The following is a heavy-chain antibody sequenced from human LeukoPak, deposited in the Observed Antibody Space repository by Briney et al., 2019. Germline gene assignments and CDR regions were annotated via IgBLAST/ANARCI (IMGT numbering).Heavy chain of an antibody. Sequence: SETPSLTCAVYGGSFSGYYWSWIRQPPGKGLEWIGEINHSGSTNYNPSLKSRVTISVDTSKNQFSLKLSSVTAADTAVYYCARASSGYFDYWGQGTLVTVSS. J-gene: IGHJ4*02. CDR1: GGSFSGYY. V-gene: IGHV4-34*01. CDR3: ARASSGYFDY. D-gene: IGHD3-3*01. CDR2: INHSGST.